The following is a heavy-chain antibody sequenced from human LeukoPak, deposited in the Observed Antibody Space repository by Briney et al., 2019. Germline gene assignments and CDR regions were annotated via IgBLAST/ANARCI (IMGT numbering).Heavy chain of an antibody. CDR3: TRENGGYKGYEDY. CDR2: MNCGGSTT. Sequence: QSGGSLRLSCSASGCTFSSYWLSWIRQPPGEGLVWVSRMNCGGSTTSYAYSVRRLFTISRDNDKQTLYLQMYSLSADDAALYYCTRENGGYKGYEDYWGQGTLVTVSS. V-gene: IGHV3-74*01. J-gene: IGHJ4*02. D-gene: IGHD5-12*01. CDR1: GCTFSSYW.